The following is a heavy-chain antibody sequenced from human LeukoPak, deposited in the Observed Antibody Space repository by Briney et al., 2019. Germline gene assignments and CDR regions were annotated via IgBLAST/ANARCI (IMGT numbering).Heavy chain of an antibody. CDR1: GFTFSSYW. D-gene: IGHD1-1*01. CDR2: IKQDASER. Sequence: GGSLRLPCAASGFTFSSYWMTWVRQAPGKGLEWVANIKQDASERYYVDSVKGRFTISRDNAKNSLYLQMNSLRAEDTAVYYCATPTAGTWHFDYWGQETLVTVSS. V-gene: IGHV3-7*01. CDR3: ATPTAGTWHFDY. J-gene: IGHJ4*02.